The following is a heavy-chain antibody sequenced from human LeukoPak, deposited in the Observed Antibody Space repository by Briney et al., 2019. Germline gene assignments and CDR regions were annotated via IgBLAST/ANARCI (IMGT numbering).Heavy chain of an antibody. CDR1: GVSFSGYY. CDR2: INHSGST. V-gene: IGHV4-34*01. CDR3: ARHGPWYSGGGSGKMSY. J-gene: IGHJ4*02. Sequence: SETLSLTCAVYGVSFSGYYWSWIRKPPGKGLEWIGEINHSGSTNYNPSLKSRVTISVDTSKNQFSLKLSSVTAADTAVYYCARHGPWYSGGGSGKMSYWGQGTLVTVSS. D-gene: IGHD2-15*01.